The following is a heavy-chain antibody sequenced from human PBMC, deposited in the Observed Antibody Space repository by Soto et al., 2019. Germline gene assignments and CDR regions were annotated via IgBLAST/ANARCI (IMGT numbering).Heavy chain of an antibody. V-gene: IGHV3-23*01. CDR2: ISASGGST. J-gene: IGHJ4*02. CDR1: GFTFSSYW. CDR3: AKVGFQYSYGSLFYY. D-gene: IGHD5-18*01. Sequence: PGGSLRLSCAASGFTFSSYWMTWVRQAPGKGLEWVSAISASGGSTYYADSVKGRFTISRDNSKNTLYLQMNSLRVEDTAVYYFAKVGFQYSYGSLFYYWGRGTVVTVSS.